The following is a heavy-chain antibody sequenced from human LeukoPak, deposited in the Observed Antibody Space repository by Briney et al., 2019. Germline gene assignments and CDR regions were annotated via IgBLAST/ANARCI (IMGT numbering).Heavy chain of an antibody. CDR2: IRQDGSET. Sequence: GGSLRLSCAASGFTFSTYWMSWVRQAPGKRLEWVANIRQDGSETYYVDSVKGRFTISKDNAKNSAYLQMNSLRAEDTAVYYCARDNNLEFDYWGQGTLVTVSS. D-gene: IGHD1-14*01. CDR3: ARDNNLEFDY. CDR1: GFTFSTYW. J-gene: IGHJ4*02. V-gene: IGHV3-7*01.